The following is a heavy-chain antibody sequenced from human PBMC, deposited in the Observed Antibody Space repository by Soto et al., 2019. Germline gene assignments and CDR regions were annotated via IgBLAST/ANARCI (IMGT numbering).Heavy chain of an antibody. D-gene: IGHD2-2*01. CDR1: GGSISSGDYY. Sequence: SETLSLTCTVSGGSISSGDYYWGWIRQPPGKGLEWIGYIYYSGSTYYNPSLRSRVTISVDTSKNQFSLKLSSVTAADTAVYYCARVDEGYCSSTSCYGFDYWGQGTLVTVSS. CDR2: IYYSGST. J-gene: IGHJ4*02. V-gene: IGHV4-30-4*01. CDR3: ARVDEGYCSSTSCYGFDY.